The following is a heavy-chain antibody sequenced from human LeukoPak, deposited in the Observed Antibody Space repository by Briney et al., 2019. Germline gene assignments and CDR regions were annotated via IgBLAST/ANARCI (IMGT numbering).Heavy chain of an antibody. J-gene: IGHJ4*02. CDR3: ARASGGAQIDY. D-gene: IGHD1-26*01. CDR2: IWYDGSNK. V-gene: IGHV3-33*01. CDR1: GFTFSSYG. Sequence: GRSLRLSCAASGFTFSSYGMHWVRQAPGKGLEWVAVIWYDGSNKYYADSVKGRFTISRDNSKNTLYLQMNSLRAEDTAVYYCARASGGAQIDYRGQGTLVTVSS.